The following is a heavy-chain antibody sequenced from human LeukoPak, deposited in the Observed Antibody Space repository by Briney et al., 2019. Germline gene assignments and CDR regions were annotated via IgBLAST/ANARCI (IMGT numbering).Heavy chain of an antibody. V-gene: IGHV3-48*04. CDR1: GFTFSSYG. CDR3: ARGYGDYDYCYYGMDV. J-gene: IGHJ6*02. D-gene: IGHD4-17*01. Sequence: GRSLRLSCAASGFTFSSYGMHWVRQAPGKGLEWVSYIISSGSTIYYADSVKGRFTISRDNAKNSLYLQMNSLRAEDTAVYYCARGYGDYDYCYYGMDVWGQGTTVTVSS. CDR2: IISSGSTI.